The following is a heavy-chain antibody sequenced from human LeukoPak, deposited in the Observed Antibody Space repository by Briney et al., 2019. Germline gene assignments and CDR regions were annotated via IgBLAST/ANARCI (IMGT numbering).Heavy chain of an antibody. CDR2: ISGSGGST. D-gene: IGHD2-21*01. Sequence: GGSLRLSCAASGFTFSSYAMSWVRQAPGKGLEWVSGISGSGGSTYHADSVKGRFTISRDNSKNTLYLQMNSLKTEDTAVYYCITPLPYSAQGGQGTLVTVSS. V-gene: IGHV3-23*01. CDR3: ITPLPYSAQ. J-gene: IGHJ4*02. CDR1: GFTFSSYA.